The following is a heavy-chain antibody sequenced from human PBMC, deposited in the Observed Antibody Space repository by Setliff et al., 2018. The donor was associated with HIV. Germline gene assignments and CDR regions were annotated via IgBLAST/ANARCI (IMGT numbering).Heavy chain of an antibody. CDR3: ASRRGIEFYFDI. Sequence: KLSETLSLTCAVYGQSISGYYWSWIRQTPGKGLEWIGEINHGGDTNYNPSLKSRVTISVGSSYNHFSLKLSSVTAADTGVYYCASRRGIEFYFDIWGQGTPVTVSS. CDR1: GQSISGYY. D-gene: IGHD3-10*01. J-gene: IGHJ4*02. CDR2: INHGGDT. V-gene: IGHV4-34*01.